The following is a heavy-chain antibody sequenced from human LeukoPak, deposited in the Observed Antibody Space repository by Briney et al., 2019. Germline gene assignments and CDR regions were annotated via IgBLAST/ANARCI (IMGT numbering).Heavy chain of an antibody. J-gene: IGHJ3*02. CDR2: IYYSGST. D-gene: IGHD2-2*01. Sequence: PSQTLSLTCTVSGGSISSGGYYWSWIRQHPGKGLEWIGYIYYSGSTYYNPSLKSRVTISVDTSKNQFSLKLSSVTAADTAAYCCARADPHIVVVPAATGGLDAFDIWGQGTMVTVSS. CDR3: ARADPHIVVVPAATGGLDAFDI. V-gene: IGHV4-31*03. CDR1: GGSISSGGYY.